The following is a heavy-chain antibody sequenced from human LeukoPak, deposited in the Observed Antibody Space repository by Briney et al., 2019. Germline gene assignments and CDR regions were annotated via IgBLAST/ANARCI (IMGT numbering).Heavy chain of an antibody. V-gene: IGHV1-46*01. Sequence: ASVKVSCKASGYTFTSYYMHWVRQAPGQGLEWMGIINPSGGSTSYAQKFQGRVTMTRDMSTSTVYMELSSLRSEDTAVYYCARETSDYYDSGGSDAFDIWGQGTMVTVSS. CDR1: GYTFTSYY. D-gene: IGHD3-22*01. J-gene: IGHJ3*02. CDR2: INPSGGST. CDR3: ARETSDYYDSGGSDAFDI.